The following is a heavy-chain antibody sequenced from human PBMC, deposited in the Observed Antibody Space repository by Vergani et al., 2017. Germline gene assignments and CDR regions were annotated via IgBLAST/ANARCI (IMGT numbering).Heavy chain of an antibody. V-gene: IGHV3-21*02. Sequence: EVQVVQSGGGLVKPGGSLRLSCETSGFIFSDYNLNWVRQAPGSGLEWVASISGRSSYVNYAVSVKGRFTISRDNAKNSLFLQMNSLRAEDTAVYYCARRDSSSPALDYWGQGTLVTVSS. J-gene: IGHJ4*02. CDR1: GFIFSDYN. CDR2: ISGRSSYV. CDR3: ARRDSSSPALDY. D-gene: IGHD6-6*01.